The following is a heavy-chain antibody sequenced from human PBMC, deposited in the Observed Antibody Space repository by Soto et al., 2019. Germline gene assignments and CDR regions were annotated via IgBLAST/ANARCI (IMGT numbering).Heavy chain of an antibody. J-gene: IGHJ6*02. CDR2: IGGTCQYT. CDR3: ARWGTSHSYGIDV. CDR1: GFIFQNFV. Sequence: EVQLLETGGGLVQPGGSLRLSCKDSGFIFQNFVINWVRQAPGKGLEWVSIIGGTCQYTFYADSVRGRFTFSRDNSENTVYLEMNRLSAEDTALYFCARWGTSHSYGIDVYGPGTTVIVS. D-gene: IGHD2-2*01. V-gene: IGHV3-23*01.